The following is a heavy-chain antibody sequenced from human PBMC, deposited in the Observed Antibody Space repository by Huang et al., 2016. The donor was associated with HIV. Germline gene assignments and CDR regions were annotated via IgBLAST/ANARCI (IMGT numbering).Heavy chain of an antibody. V-gene: IGHV1-46*01. CDR2: INPSGGTT. CDR1: GYTFITYY. D-gene: IGHD5-18*01. Sequence: QVQMVQSGAEVKRPGASVKVSCKASGYTFITYYIHWVRQAPGQGLEWMEVINPSGGTTSYAQKFQGRVTMTRDTSTSTVYMEVSSLRSDDTAVYFCARGDVDTAMLLDYWGQGTLVTVAS. J-gene: IGHJ4*02. CDR3: ARGDVDTAMLLDY.